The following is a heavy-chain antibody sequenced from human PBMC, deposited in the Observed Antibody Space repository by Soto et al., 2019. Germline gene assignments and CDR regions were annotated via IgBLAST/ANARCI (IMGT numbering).Heavy chain of an antibody. CDR2: IYYSGST. J-gene: IGHJ3*02. Sequence: PSETLSLTCTVSPGSISSGGYYWSWIRQHPGKGLEWIGYIYYSGSTYYNPSLKSRVTISVDTSKNQFSLKLSSVTAADTAVYYCARDGSSDGDAFDIWGQGTMVTVSS. D-gene: IGHD2-2*01. CDR3: ARDGSSDGDAFDI. V-gene: IGHV4-31*03. CDR1: PGSISSGGYY.